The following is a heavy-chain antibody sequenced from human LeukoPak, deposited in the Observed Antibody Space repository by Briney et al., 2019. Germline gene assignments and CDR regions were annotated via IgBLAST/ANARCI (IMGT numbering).Heavy chain of an antibody. V-gene: IGHV3-7*01. D-gene: IGHD2-2*01. Sequence: GGFLRLSCAASGFIFSNYWMSWVRQAPGKGLEWVANIKQDGSEKYYVDSVKGRFAISRDNAKNSLYLEMSSLKAEDTAVYYCVRYGREDCSSSVCYRWFDPWGQGTLVTVSS. CDR1: GFIFSNYW. J-gene: IGHJ5*02. CDR2: IKQDGSEK. CDR3: VRYGREDCSSSVCYRWFDP.